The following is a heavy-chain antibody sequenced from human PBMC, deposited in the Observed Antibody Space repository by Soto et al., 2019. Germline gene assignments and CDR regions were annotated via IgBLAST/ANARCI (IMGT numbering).Heavy chain of an antibody. J-gene: IGHJ4*02. Sequence: QVQLVQSGAEVKKPTSSVKVSCKASGGDFSRDAISWVRQAPGQGLEWMGGIIPMFGAPNYAQRSQGRLTLTADASTTTAYVEMHRLRSEDTAVYYCGRVIRGPYSDTTSYYMNPIDSWGQGTLVTVSS. D-gene: IGHD3-22*01. CDR2: IIPMFGAP. V-gene: IGHV1-69*01. CDR1: GGDFSRDA. CDR3: GRVIRGPYSDTTSYYMNPIDS.